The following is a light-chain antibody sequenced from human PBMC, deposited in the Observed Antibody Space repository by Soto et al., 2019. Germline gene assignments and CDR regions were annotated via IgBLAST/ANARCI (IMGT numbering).Light chain of an antibody. CDR2: EVS. CDR1: SSDVGGYNY. CDR3: TSYTRSSTYV. Sequence: QSALTQPASVSGSPGQSITISCTGTSSDVGGYNYVSWYQQHPGKAPKLMIYEVSYRPSGVSNRFSGSKSDNTASLTISGLQAEYEADYYCTSYTRSSTYVFGTGTKVTVL. J-gene: IGLJ1*01. V-gene: IGLV2-14*01.